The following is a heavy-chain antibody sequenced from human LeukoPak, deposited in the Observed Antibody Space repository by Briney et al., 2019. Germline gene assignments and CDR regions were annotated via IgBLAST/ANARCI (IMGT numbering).Heavy chain of an antibody. CDR1: GFSLTTSGMC. Sequence: SGPALVKPTQTLTLTCTVSGFSLTTSGMCVSWIRQPPGKALEWLARIDWDDDKYYSTSLKTRLTISKDTSKNQVVLTMTNMDPVDTATYYCGRRHRHQTGFAPWGQGILVSVSS. CDR2: IDWDDDK. V-gene: IGHV2-70*11. J-gene: IGHJ5*02. CDR3: GRRHRHQTGFAP.